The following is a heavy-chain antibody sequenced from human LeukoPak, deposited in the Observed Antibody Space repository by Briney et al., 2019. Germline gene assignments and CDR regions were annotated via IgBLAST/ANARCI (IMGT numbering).Heavy chain of an antibody. CDR3: AIHSRGIAAGGTVYMFDP. V-gene: IGHV1-18*04. CDR1: GYTFTVSG. J-gene: IGHJ5*02. Sequence: ASVKVSSKASGYTFTVSGITWVRHAPGQGLEWMGWISAYNGNANYAQTVQGRATMTTDTTTSTAYMEVRSLRSDDTAVYYCAIHSRGIAAGGTVYMFDPWGKGNLVSVSS. D-gene: IGHD6-13*01. CDR2: ISAYNGNA.